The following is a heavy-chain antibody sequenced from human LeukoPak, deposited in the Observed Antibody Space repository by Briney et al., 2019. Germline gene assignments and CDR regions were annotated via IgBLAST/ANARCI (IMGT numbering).Heavy chain of an antibody. D-gene: IGHD6-19*01. J-gene: IGHJ4*02. CDR1: GFTFSSYA. Sequence: PGGSLRLSCAASGFTFSSYAMTWVRQAPGKGLEWVSGIHGSGGSTYYADSVKGRFTISRDNSKNTLYLQVNSLRAEDMAVYYCARRVAGQWSYDYWGQGTLVTVSS. CDR2: IHGSGGST. CDR3: ARRVAGQWSYDY. V-gene: IGHV3-23*01.